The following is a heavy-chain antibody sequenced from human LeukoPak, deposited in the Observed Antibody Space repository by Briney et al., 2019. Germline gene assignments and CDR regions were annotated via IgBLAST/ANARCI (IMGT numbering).Heavy chain of an antibody. J-gene: IGHJ4*02. CDR3: AKQQYGSGSRHFYFDY. V-gene: IGHV3-9*01. CDR2: ISWNSGSI. D-gene: IGHD3-10*01. CDR1: GFTFDDYA. Sequence: GGSLRLSCAASGFTFDDYAMHWVRQAPGKGLEWVSGISWNSGSIGYADSVKGRFTISRDNAKNSLYLQMNSLRAEDTALYYCAKQQYGSGSRHFYFDYWGQGTLGTVSS.